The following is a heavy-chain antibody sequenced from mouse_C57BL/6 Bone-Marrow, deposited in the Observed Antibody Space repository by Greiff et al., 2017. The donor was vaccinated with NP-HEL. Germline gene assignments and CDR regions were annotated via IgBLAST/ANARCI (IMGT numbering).Heavy chain of an antibody. Sequence: VQLQQPGAELVKPGASVKMSCKASGYTFTSYWITWVKQRPGQGLAWIGDIYPGSGSTNYNEKFKSKATLTVDTSSSTAYMQLSSLTSEDSAVYYCARPPYYYGSSGDYWGQGTTLTVSS. CDR1: GYTFTSYW. CDR3: ARPPYYYGSSGDY. CDR2: IYPGSGST. V-gene: IGHV1-55*01. D-gene: IGHD1-1*01. J-gene: IGHJ2*01.